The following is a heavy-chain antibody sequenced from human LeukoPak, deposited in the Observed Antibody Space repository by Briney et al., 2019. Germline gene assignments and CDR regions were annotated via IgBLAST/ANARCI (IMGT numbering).Heavy chain of an antibody. CDR3: ARGPYSGSYYNWFDP. CDR1: GFTFSSYW. V-gene: IGHV3-7*01. D-gene: IGHD1-26*01. J-gene: IGHJ5*02. CDR2: IKQDGSEK. Sequence: PSGGSLRLSCAASGFTFSSYWMSWVRQAPGKGLEWVATIKQDGSEKYYVDSVKGRFTISRDNDKNSLYLQMNSLRAEDTAVYFCARGPYSGSYYNWFDPWGQGTLVTVSS.